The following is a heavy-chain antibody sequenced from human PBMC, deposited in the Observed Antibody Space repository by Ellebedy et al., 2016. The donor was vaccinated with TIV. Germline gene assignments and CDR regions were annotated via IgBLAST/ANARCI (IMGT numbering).Heavy chain of an antibody. CDR3: ARDPPDYGDRYNWFDP. D-gene: IGHD4-17*01. J-gene: IGHJ5*02. Sequence: SVKVSCXASGGTFSSYAISWVRQAPGQGLEWMGRIIPILGIANYAQKFQGRATITADKSTSTAYMELSSLRSEDTAVYYCARDPPDYGDRYNWFDPWGQGTLVTVSS. CDR1: GGTFSSYA. V-gene: IGHV1-69*04. CDR2: IIPILGIA.